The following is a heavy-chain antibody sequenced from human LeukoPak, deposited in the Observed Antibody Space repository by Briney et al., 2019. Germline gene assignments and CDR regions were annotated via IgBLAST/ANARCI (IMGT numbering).Heavy chain of an antibody. D-gene: IGHD6-6*01. Sequence: QPGGSLRLSCAASGLTFSSYAMHWVRQAPGKGLEWVAVIWYDGSNIYYVDSVKGRFTISRDNSKNTLYLQMDSLRAEDTAVYYCARASYSASSADFDYWGQGTLVTVSS. V-gene: IGHV3-33*01. J-gene: IGHJ4*02. CDR3: ARASYSASSADFDY. CDR2: IWYDGSNI. CDR1: GLTFSSYA.